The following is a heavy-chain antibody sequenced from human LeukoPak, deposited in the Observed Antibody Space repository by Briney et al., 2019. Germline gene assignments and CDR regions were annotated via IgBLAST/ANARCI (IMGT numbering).Heavy chain of an antibody. CDR3: AREHSSSWYESY. CDR2: ISDRGDTM. CDR1: GFSFSDYA. Sequence: GGSLRLSCAASGFSFSDYAMNWVRQAPGKGLEWISYISDRGDTMYYADSVKGRFTISRDNAKNSLYLQMNSLRAEDTAVYYCAREHSSSWYESYWGQGTLVTVSS. D-gene: IGHD6-13*01. J-gene: IGHJ4*02. V-gene: IGHV3-11*04.